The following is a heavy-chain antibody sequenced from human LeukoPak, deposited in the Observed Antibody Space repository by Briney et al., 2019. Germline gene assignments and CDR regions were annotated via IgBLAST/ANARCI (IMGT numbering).Heavy chain of an antibody. J-gene: IGHJ6*02. D-gene: IGHD2-2*01. CDR1: GYTFTSYD. Sequence: ASVKVSCKASGYTFTSYDINWVRQATGQGLEWMGWMNPNSGNTGYAQKFQGRVTITADESTSTAYMELSSLRSEDTAVYYCARMIPAAIYYYGMDVWGQGTTVTVSS. CDR2: MNPNSGNT. CDR3: ARMIPAAIYYYGMDV. V-gene: IGHV1-8*01.